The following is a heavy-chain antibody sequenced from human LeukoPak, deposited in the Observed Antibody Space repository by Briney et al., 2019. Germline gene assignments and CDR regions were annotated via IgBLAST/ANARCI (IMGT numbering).Heavy chain of an antibody. CDR2: INHSGST. V-gene: IGHV4-34*01. CDR1: GGSFSGYY. Sequence: SETLSLTCAVYGGSFSGYYWSWIRQPPGKGLEWIGEINHSGSTNYNPSLKSRVTISVDTSKNQFSLKLSSVTAADTAVYYCARDGFTGPPVRRSGWPYYFDYWGQGTLVTVSS. CDR3: ARDGFTGPPVRRSGWPYYFDY. J-gene: IGHJ4*02. D-gene: IGHD6-19*01.